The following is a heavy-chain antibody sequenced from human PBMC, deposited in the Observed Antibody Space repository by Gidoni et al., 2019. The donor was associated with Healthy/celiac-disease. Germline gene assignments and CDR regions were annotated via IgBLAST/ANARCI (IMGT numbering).Heavy chain of an antibody. CDR3: ARVREDSAPLVRWFDP. V-gene: IGHV4-59*01. J-gene: IGHJ5*02. CDR2: IYYSGST. D-gene: IGHD1-26*01. Sequence: QVQLQESGPGLVKPSETLSLTCTVSGGSISSYYWSWIRQPPGKGLEWIGYIYYSGSTNYNPSLKSRVTISVDTSKNQFSRKLSSVTAADTAVYYCARVREDSAPLVRWFDPWGQGTLVTVSS. CDR1: GGSISSYY.